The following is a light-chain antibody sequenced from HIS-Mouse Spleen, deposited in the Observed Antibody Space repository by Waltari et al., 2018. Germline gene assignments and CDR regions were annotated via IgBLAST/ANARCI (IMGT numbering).Light chain of an antibody. CDR2: DAS. Sequence: SYVLTQPPSVSVAPGKTARITCGGNNIGSESVHWYQQKPGQAPVLVVYDASDRPSGSPERFSGSNSGNTATLTISRVEAGDEADYYCQVWDSSSDHVVFGGGTKLTVL. J-gene: IGLJ2*01. CDR1: NIGSES. CDR3: QVWDSSSDHVV. V-gene: IGLV3-21*03.